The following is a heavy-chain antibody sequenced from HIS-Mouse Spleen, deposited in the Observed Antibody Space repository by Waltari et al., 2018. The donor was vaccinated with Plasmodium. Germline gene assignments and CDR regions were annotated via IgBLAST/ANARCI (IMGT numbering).Heavy chain of an antibody. CDR1: FYTFTGYY. V-gene: IGHV1-2*02. Sequence: QVQLVQSGADVKKPGSSVKVSCKASFYTFTGYYFYWVRPPPGHTLDWMGWINPNSGGTKYAQKFQGRVTMTRDTSISTAYMELSRLRSDDTAVYYCARVLGYKAAAGTFVEYFQHWGQGTLVTVSS. CDR3: ARVLGYKAAAGTFVEYFQH. D-gene: IGHD6-13*01. CDR2: INPNSGGT. J-gene: IGHJ1*01.